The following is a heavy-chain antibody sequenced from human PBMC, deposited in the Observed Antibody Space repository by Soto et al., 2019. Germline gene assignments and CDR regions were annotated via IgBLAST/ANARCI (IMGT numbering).Heavy chain of an antibody. Sequence: PGGSLRLSCAVSGFTFSSYAMHWVRQAPGKGLEWVSVIYSGDRTGHADSVKGRFSLSRDNSKNMLYLQMNSLRAEDTAVYFCARERTMGGTNYFDYWGRGTLVTVSS. J-gene: IGHJ4*02. CDR3: ARERTMGGTNYFDY. D-gene: IGHD1-26*01. CDR1: GFTFSSYA. V-gene: IGHV3-66*01. CDR2: IYSGDRT.